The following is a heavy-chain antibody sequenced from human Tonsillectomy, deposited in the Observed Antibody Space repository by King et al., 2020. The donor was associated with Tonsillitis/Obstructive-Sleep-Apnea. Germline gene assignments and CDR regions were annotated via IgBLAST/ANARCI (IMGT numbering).Heavy chain of an antibody. CDR1: GFIFSDDY. CDR3: ARFPFDAAYPPKDY. J-gene: IGHJ4*01. Sequence: VQLVESGGGLVKPGGSLRLSCGVSGFIFSDDYMSWIRQAPGKGLEWISYISSSGRTIYYADSVKGRFTISRDNAKNSLYLQMNSLRAEDTAVYYCARFPFDAAYPPKDYWGHGTLVTVSS. CDR2: ISSSGRTI. V-gene: IGHV3-11*01. D-gene: IGHD2-15*01.